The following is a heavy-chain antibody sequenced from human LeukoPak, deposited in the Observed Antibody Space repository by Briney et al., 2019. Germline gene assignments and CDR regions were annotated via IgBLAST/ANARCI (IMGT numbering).Heavy chain of an antibody. CDR3: AKWEYTSSSGDY. D-gene: IGHD6-6*01. J-gene: IGHJ4*02. CDR2: ISSSSSYI. Sequence: GGSLRLSCAASGFTFSSYSMNWVRQAPGKGLEWVLSISSSSSYIYYADSVKGRFTISRDNAKNSLYLQMNSLRAEDTAVYYCAKWEYTSSSGDYWGQGTLVTVSS. V-gene: IGHV3-21*01. CDR1: GFTFSSYS.